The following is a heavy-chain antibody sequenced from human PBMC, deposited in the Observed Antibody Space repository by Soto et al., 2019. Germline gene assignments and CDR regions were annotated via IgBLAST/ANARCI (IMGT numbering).Heavy chain of an antibody. CDR1: GFTFSGAA. V-gene: IGHV3-73*01. D-gene: IGHD7-27*01. CDR3: SREPIWGV. CDR2: ITSKDNNYAT. J-gene: IGHJ4*02. Sequence: GGSLRLSCAASGFTFSGAAFHWVRQASGKGLEWVAHITSKDNNYATRYAASVTGRFTISRDDSKNTAYLQMNNLQTDDTAVYYCSREPIWGVWGQGTLVTVSS.